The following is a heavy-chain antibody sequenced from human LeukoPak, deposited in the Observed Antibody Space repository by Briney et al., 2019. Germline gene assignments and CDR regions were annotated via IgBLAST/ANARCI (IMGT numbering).Heavy chain of an antibody. CDR2: ISAYNGNT. CDR3: ARGLFDYSDSSGYSYYFVY. CDR1: GYTFTSNG. Sequence: EASVKLSCKASGYTFTSNGISWVRQPPGQGHEWVGWISAYNGNTTYSQKLQGRVTMTTDTSTSTAYMELRSLRSDDTAVYYCARGLFDYSDSSGYSYYFVYWGQGTLVTVSS. J-gene: IGHJ4*02. D-gene: IGHD3-22*01. V-gene: IGHV1-18*01.